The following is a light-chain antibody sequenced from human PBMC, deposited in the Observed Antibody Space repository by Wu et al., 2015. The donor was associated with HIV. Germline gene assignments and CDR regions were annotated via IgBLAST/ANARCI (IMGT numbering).Light chain of an antibody. V-gene: IGKV3-20*01. J-gene: IGKJ1*01. CDR3: QQYGSSPWT. Sequence: EIVLTQSPGTLSLSPGERATLSCRSSQSVSAFLAWYQQKPGQAPRLLIYGASNRAAGIPDTFSGSGSGTDFTLTISRLEPEDFAVYYCQQYGSSPWTFGQGTKVEI. CDR1: QSVSAF. CDR2: GAS.